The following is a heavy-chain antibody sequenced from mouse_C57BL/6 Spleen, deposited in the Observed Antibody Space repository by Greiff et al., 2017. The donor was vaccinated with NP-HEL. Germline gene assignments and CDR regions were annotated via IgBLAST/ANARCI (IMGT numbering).Heavy chain of an antibody. D-gene: IGHD1-1*01. CDR1: GYAFSSYW. Sequence: VKLQQSGAELVKPGASVKISCKASGYAFSSYWMNWVKQRPGKGLEWIGQIYPGDGDTNYNGKFKGKATLTADKSSSTAYMQLSSLTSEDSAVYFCARRNDYYGSSYGYFDVWGTGTTVTVSS. V-gene: IGHV1-80*01. CDR3: ARRNDYYGSSYGYFDV. J-gene: IGHJ1*03. CDR2: IYPGDGDT.